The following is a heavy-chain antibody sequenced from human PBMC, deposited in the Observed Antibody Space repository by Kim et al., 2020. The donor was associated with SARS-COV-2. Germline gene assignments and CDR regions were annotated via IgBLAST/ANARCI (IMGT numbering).Heavy chain of an antibody. J-gene: IGHJ4*02. Sequence: GGSLRLSCAASGFTFSSYAMHWVRQAPGKGLEWVAVIWYDGSNKYYADSVKGRFTISRDNSKNTLYLQMNSLRAEDTAVYYCAKSSYSSSLLVDYWGQGTLVTVSS. CDR2: IWYDGSNK. V-gene: IGHV3-33*06. CDR1: GFTFSSYA. D-gene: IGHD6-6*01. CDR3: AKSSYSSSLLVDY.